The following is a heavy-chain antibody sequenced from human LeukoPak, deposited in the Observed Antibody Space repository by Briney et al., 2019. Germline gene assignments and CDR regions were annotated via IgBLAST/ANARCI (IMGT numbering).Heavy chain of an antibody. D-gene: IGHD3-22*01. CDR1: GFTFSSYA. Sequence: RSGGSLRLSCAASGFTFSSYAMSWVRLAPGKGLEWVSAISGSGGSTYYADSVKGRFTISRDNSKNTLYLQMNSLRAEDTAVYYCAKDRPPYYYDSSGYYFDYWGQGTLVTVSS. J-gene: IGHJ4*02. V-gene: IGHV3-23*01. CDR2: ISGSGGST. CDR3: AKDRPPYYYDSSGYYFDY.